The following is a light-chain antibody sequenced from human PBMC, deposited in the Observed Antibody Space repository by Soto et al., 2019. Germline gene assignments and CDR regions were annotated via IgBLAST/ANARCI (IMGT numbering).Light chain of an antibody. CDR3: QQLNAYPHS. CDR1: QDISSY. J-gene: IGKJ4*01. V-gene: IGKV1-9*01. CDR2: GAS. Sequence: DIQMTQSPSSLSASVGDRVTITCQASQDISSYLNWYQHKPGKAPKLLIYGASTLQSGVPSRFSGSGSGTEFTLTVSSLQPEDFATYYCQQLNAYPHSFGGGTKVDIK.